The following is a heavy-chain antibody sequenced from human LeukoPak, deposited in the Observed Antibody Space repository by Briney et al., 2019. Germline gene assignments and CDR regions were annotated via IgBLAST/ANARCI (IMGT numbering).Heavy chain of an antibody. J-gene: IGHJ4*02. V-gene: IGHV1-3*01. Sequence: KFQGRATITRDTSASTAYMELSSLRSEETAVYYCAREWYSSGWYYFDYWGQGTLVTVSS. CDR3: AREWYSSGWYYFDY. D-gene: IGHD6-19*01.